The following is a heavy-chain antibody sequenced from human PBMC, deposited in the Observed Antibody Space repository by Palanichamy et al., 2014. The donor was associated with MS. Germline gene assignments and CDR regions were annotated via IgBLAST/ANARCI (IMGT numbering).Heavy chain of an antibody. V-gene: IGHV1-69*04. Sequence: QVQLVQSGAEVKRPGSSVKVSCKASGGTFSSHGISWVRQAPGQGLEWMGRIIPIVGIANYAQRFQGRVTITADKSTNTAYMELSSLRSEDAAVYYCVRDRGADFYYGMDVWGQGTTVTVSS. CDR3: VRDRGADFYYGMDV. J-gene: IGHJ6*02. CDR2: IIPIVGIA. CDR1: GGTFSSHG.